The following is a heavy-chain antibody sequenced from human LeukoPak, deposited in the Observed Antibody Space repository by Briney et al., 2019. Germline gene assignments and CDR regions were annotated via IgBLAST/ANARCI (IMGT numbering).Heavy chain of an antibody. CDR3: ARGVLQYCSSTSCRYPYDYYYYMDV. CDR2: MNPNSGNT. Sequence: ASVKVSCKASGYTFTSYEINWVRQATGQGLEWMGWMNPNSGNTGYAQKFQGRVTITRDTSISTAYMELSSLRSEDTAVYYCARGVLQYCSSTSCRYPYDYYYYMDVWGKGTTVTVSS. D-gene: IGHD2-2*01. CDR1: GYTFTSYE. V-gene: IGHV1-8*03. J-gene: IGHJ6*03.